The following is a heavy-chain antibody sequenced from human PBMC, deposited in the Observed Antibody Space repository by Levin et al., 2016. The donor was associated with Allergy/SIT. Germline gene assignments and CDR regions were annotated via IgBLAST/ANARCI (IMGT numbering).Heavy chain of an antibody. CDR2: INWNGGRT. V-gene: IGHV3-20*04. CDR3: ARVAPSPKNGFDL. J-gene: IGHJ3*01. Sequence: GESLKISCAASGFIFDDYGMSWVRQAPGKGLEWVSSINWNGGRTRYGDSVKGRFTISRDSAKNSVFLEMNGLRDEDTGVYYCARVAPSPKNGFDLWGQGTTVAV. CDR1: GFIFDDYG. D-gene: IGHD1-1*01.